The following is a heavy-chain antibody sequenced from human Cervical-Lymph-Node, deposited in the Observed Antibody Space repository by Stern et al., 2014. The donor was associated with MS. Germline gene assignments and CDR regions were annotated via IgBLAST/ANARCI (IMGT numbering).Heavy chain of an antibody. CDR1: GFIFSSYG. CDR2: ISDDGSNK. J-gene: IGHJ6*02. Sequence: QVQLVQSGGGVVQPGGSLRLSCAASGFIFSSYGMHWVRQAPGQGLEWVAVISDDGSNKYYADSVKGRFSISRDSSKDTLYLQMNRLRPEDTAVYYCARPRLPFYYYYGMDVWGPGTTVTVSS. CDR3: ARPRLPFYYYYGMDV. V-gene: IGHV3-30*03. D-gene: IGHD5-18*01.